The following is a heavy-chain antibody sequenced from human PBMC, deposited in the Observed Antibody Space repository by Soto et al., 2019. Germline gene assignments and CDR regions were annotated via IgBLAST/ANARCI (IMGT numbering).Heavy chain of an antibody. J-gene: IGHJ4*02. CDR3: AREFSAGNGSPPVF. CDR1: GFTFSSFA. CDR2: ISGSGGST. V-gene: IGHV3-23*01. D-gene: IGHD2-8*01. Sequence: EMQLLESGGGLVQPGGSLRLSCAASGFTFSSFAMSWVRQAPGKGLDWVSAISGSGGSTYSADSVKGRFTISRDNSKNTLYLQMSSLRAEDTAVYYCAREFSAGNGSPPVFWGQGSLVTVSS.